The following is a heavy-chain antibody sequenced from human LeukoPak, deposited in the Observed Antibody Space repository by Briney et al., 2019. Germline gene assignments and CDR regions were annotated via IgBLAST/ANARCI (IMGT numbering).Heavy chain of an antibody. D-gene: IGHD6-13*01. CDR2: ISDSGDGT. Sequence: GGSLRLSCAASGFTFSTYAMSWVRQAPGKGLERVSAISDSGDGTYYTDSVRGRFTISRDNSKSTLYLQMNSLRVEDTAVYYCAKDLRPAAAGTSYDAFDIWGRGTMVTVSS. J-gene: IGHJ3*02. CDR3: AKDLRPAAAGTSYDAFDI. V-gene: IGHV3-23*01. CDR1: GFTFSTYA.